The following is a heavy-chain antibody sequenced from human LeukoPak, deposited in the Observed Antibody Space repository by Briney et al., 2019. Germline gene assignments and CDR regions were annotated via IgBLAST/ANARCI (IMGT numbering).Heavy chain of an antibody. J-gene: IGHJ4*02. CDR2: ISSSSSYI. Sequence: PGGSLRLSCVASGFTFSSYSMNWVRQAPGKGLEWVSFISSSSSYIYYADSVKGRFTISRDNAKNSLYLQMNSLRAEDTAVYYCARGSSSWYYFDYWGQGTLVTVSS. CDR3: ARGSSSWYYFDY. V-gene: IGHV3-21*01. CDR1: GFTFSSYS. D-gene: IGHD6-13*01.